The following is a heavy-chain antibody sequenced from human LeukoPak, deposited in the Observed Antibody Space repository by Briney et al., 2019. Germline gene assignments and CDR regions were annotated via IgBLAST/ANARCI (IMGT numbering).Heavy chain of an antibody. V-gene: IGHV4-39*07. CDR1: GGSISSSSDY. CDR2: IYYSGNT. D-gene: IGHD3-22*01. CDR3: ARDWHYYDSSGYYEGINWFDP. J-gene: IGHJ5*02. Sequence: PSETLSLTCTVSGGSISSSSDYWGWIRQPPGKGLEWIGNIYYSGNTFYNPSLKSRVSMSVDTSKNQFSLKLSSVTAADTAVYYCARDWHYYDSSGYYEGINWFDPWGQGTLVTVSS.